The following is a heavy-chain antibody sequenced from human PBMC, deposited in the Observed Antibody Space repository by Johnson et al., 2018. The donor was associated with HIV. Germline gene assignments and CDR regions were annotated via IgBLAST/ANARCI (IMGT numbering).Heavy chain of an antibody. CDR3: VRPAAAGRDDAFDI. V-gene: IGHV3-30*04. CDR1: GFTVSSYA. J-gene: IGHJ3*02. D-gene: IGHD6-13*01. Sequence: QVQLVESGGGVVQPGRSLRLSCAASGFTVSSYAMHWVRQAPGKGLEWVAVISYDGSNKYYADSVKGRFTISRDNSKNTLYLQMNSLRAEDTAVYYCVRPAAAGRDDAFDIWGQGTMVTVSS. CDR2: ISYDGSNK.